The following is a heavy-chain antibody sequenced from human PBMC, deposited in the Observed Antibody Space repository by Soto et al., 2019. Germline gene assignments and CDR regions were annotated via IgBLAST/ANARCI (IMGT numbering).Heavy chain of an antibody. CDR3: ARDSLIAARGYSSSWSNYYYYGMDV. CDR1: GFTFSSYA. D-gene: IGHD6-13*01. Sequence: GGSLRLSCAASGFTFSSYAMHWVRQAPGKGLEWVAVISYDGSNKYYADSVKGRFTISRDNSKNALYLQMNSLRAEDTAVYYCARDSLIAARGYSSSWSNYYYYGMDVWGQGTTVTVSS. CDR2: ISYDGSNK. V-gene: IGHV3-30-3*01. J-gene: IGHJ6*02.